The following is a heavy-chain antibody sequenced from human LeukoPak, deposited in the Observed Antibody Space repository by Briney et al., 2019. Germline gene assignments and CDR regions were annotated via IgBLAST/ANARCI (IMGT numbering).Heavy chain of an antibody. CDR1: GYTFTSYD. CDR3: ARGIHDSSGYYSYYYYYYYMDV. J-gene: IGHJ6*03. V-gene: IGHV1-8*01. CDR2: MNPNSGNT. Sequence: ASVKVPCKASGYTFTSYDINWVRQATGQGLEWMGWMNPNSGNTGYAQKFQGRVTMTGNTSISTAYMELSSLRSEDTAVYYCARGIHDSSGYYSYYYYYYYMDVWGKGTTVTVSS. D-gene: IGHD3-22*01.